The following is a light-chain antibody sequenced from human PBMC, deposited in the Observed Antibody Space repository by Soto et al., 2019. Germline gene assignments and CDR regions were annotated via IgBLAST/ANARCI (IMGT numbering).Light chain of an antibody. J-gene: IGKJ1*01. V-gene: IGKV3-20*01. CDR3: QQFNSYPRT. CDR1: QSVSSTY. Sequence: EIVLTQSPGTLSLSPGERATLSCRASQSVSSTYLAWYQQKPGQAPRLLIYGASSRATGIPDRFSGSGSGTDFILTISRLEPEDFATYYCQQFNSYPRTFGQGTMVEIK. CDR2: GAS.